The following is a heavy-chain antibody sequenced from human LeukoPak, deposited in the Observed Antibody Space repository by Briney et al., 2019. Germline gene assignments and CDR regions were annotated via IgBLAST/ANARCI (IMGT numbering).Heavy chain of an antibody. CDR2: IYYTGST. CDR1: GVAFSSDDIN. Sequence: TLTLTCAVSGVAFSSDDINWARHPPTQGLGLEWVMCIYYTGSTYSNASLKSRTIISEDTTRNQFSLMQSSVPAAATASYYCARGIYGYDILTGYSPGDIGCGGQGTLVTVSA. CDR3: ARGIYGYDILTGYSPGDIGC. V-gene: IGHV4-30-4*08. D-gene: IGHD3-9*01. J-gene: IGHJ4*02.